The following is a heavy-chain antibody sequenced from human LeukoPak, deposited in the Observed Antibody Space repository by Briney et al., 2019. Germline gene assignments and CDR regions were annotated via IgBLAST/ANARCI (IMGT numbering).Heavy chain of an antibody. CDR2: ISGSGGST. J-gene: IGHJ1*01. Sequence: GGSLRLSCAASGFTFSSYAMSWVRQAPGKGLEWVSAISGSGGSTYYADSVKGRFTISRDNSKNTLYLQMYSLRAEDTAVYYCAKDGYCSSTSCYLKDFQHWGQGTLVTVSS. D-gene: IGHD2-2*03. CDR1: GFTFSSYA. V-gene: IGHV3-23*01. CDR3: AKDGYCSSTSCYLKDFQH.